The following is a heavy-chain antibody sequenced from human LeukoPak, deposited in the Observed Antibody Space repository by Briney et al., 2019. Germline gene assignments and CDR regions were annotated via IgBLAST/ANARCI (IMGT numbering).Heavy chain of an antibody. Sequence: GGSLRLSCAASGLSFSGYCMSWVRQAPGKGREWVAYLSNSGSSIYYADSVKGRFTISRDNANTSLFLQMNSLRVEDTALYYFTREPNDYGYYGRHYWGQGTLVTASS. V-gene: IGHV3-11*01. CDR2: LSNSGSSI. CDR3: TREPNDYGYYGRHY. D-gene: IGHD4-17*01. CDR1: GLSFSGYC. J-gene: IGHJ4*02.